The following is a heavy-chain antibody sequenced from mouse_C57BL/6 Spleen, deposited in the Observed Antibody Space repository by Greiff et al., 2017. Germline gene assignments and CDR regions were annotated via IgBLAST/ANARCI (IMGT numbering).Heavy chain of an antibody. CDR2: INPSSGYT. CDR3: ARSYGSDWYFDV. Sequence: VQLQQSGAELARPGASVKMSCKASGYTFTSYTLHWVKQRPGQGLEWIGYINPSSGYTKYNQKFKDKATLTADKSSSPAYMQLSSLTSEDSAVYYCARSYGSDWYFDVWGTGTTVTVSS. J-gene: IGHJ1*03. V-gene: IGHV1-4*01. D-gene: IGHD1-1*01. CDR1: GYTFTSYT.